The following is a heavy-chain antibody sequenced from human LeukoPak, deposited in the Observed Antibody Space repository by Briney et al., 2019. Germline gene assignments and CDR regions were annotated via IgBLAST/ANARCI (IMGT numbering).Heavy chain of an antibody. CDR2: FDPEDGET. D-gene: IGHD3-3*01. CDR3: ATHTIFGVVTYAFHI. J-gene: IGHJ3*02. V-gene: IGHV1-24*01. Sequence: ASVKVPCKVSGYTGIELSMHWVRQAPGKGLEWMGGFDPEDGETIYAQKFQGRVTMTEDTSTDTAYMKLSSLTSEDTAVYYCATHTIFGVVTYAFHIWGRGSLVTVSS. CDR1: GYTGIELS.